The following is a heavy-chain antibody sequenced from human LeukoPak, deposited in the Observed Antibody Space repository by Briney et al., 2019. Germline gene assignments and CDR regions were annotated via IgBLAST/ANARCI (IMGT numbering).Heavy chain of an antibody. V-gene: IGHV3-7*01. CDR2: IDGDGSTE. CDR1: GFTLGGYW. D-gene: IGHD3-3*01. J-gene: IGHJ4*02. Sequence: PGGSLRLSCVASGFTLGGYWMSWVRQAPGKGLEWVANIDGDGSTEAYVDSLKGRFTISRDNAKNSLYLQMNNLRVEDTAVYYCARGGAAFAESVYWGQGTLVTVSS. CDR3: ARGGAAFAESVY.